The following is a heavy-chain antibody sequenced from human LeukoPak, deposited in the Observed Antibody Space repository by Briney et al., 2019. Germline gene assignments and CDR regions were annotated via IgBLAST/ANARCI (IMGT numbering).Heavy chain of an antibody. CDR2: IYTSGST. V-gene: IGHV4-4*07. D-gene: IGHD6-19*01. J-gene: IGHJ4*02. CDR3: ARDFAVTGLMDYFDY. Sequence: SETLSLTCTVSGGSISSYYWSWIRQPAGKGLEWIGRIYTSGSTNYNPSLKSRVTMSVDTSKNQFSLKLSSVTAADTAVYYCARDFAVTGLMDYFDYWGQGTLVTVSS. CDR1: GGSISSYY.